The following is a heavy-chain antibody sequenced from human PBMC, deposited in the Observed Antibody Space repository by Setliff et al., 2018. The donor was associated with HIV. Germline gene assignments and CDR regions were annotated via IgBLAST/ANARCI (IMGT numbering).Heavy chain of an antibody. Sequence: ASVKVSCKISGSTLTAYGLNWVRQAPGQGPEWMGWFTSYNNQAEYAPKFQGRVTMTIDTSTSTAYMELRNLKYDDTAVYYCARGGDPPYYFLGMDVWGQGTTVTVSS. CDR3: ARGGDPPYYFLGMDV. CDR2: FTSYNNQA. D-gene: IGHD3-10*01. V-gene: IGHV1-18*01. J-gene: IGHJ6*02. CDR1: GSTLTAYG.